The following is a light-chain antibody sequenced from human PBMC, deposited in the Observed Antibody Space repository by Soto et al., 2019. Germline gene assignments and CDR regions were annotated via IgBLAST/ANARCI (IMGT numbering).Light chain of an antibody. CDR3: QQYNNWPLT. V-gene: IGKV3-15*01. CDR2: DAS. CDR1: QSVSSN. Sequence: EIVMTQSPATLSVSPGERATLSCRASQSVSSNLAWYQQKPGQTPRLLIYDASSRATGIPARFSGSGSGTVFTLTISSLQSEDVAVYYCQQYNNWPLTFGGGTNVEIK. J-gene: IGKJ4*01.